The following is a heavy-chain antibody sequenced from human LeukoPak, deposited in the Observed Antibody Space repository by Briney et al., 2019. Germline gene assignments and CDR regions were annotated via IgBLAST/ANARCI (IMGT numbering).Heavy chain of an antibody. V-gene: IGHV4-4*07. Sequence: PSETLSLTCTLSGGSISSYYWSWIRQPAGKGLEWIGRIYTSGSTNYNPSLKSRVTMSVDTSKNQFSLKLSSVTAADTAVYYCARYYDSSGYYPNYYYYMDVWGKGTTVTVSS. CDR2: IYTSGST. D-gene: IGHD3-22*01. CDR1: GGSISSYY. J-gene: IGHJ6*03. CDR3: ARYYDSSGYYPNYYYYMDV.